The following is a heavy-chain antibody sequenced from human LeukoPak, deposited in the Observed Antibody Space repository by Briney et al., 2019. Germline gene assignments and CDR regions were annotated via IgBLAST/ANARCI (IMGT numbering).Heavy chain of an antibody. D-gene: IGHD3-10*01. CDR3: ARLPPNRGNFKNLHHTPIDY. Sequence: ASVKVSCKASGYTFTSYGISWVRQAPGQGLEWMGWISAYNGNTNYAQKLQGRVTMTTDTSTSTAYMELRSLRSDDTAVYYCARLPPNRGNFKNLHHTPIDYWGQGTLVTVSS. J-gene: IGHJ4*02. CDR1: GYTFTSYG. V-gene: IGHV1-18*01. CDR2: ISAYNGNT.